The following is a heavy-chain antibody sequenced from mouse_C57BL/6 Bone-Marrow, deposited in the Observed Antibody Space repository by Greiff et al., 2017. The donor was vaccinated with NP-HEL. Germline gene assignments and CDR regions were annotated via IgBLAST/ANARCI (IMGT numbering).Heavy chain of an antibody. J-gene: IGHJ4*01. Sequence: VQLQQSGPELVKPGASVKISCKASGYTFTDYYMNWVKQSHGKSLEWIGDINPNNGGTSYNQKFKGKATLTVDKSSSTAYMERRSLTSEDSAVYYCASLYYGSSHYYAMDYWGQGTSVTVSS. CDR2: INPNNGGT. CDR3: ASLYYGSSHYYAMDY. CDR1: GYTFTDYY. D-gene: IGHD1-1*01. V-gene: IGHV1-26*01.